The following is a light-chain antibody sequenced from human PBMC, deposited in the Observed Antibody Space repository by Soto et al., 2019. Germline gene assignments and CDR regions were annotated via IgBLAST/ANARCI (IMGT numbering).Light chain of an antibody. CDR2: DVS. J-gene: IGLJ2*01. CDR1: SSDVGGYNY. CDR3: CSYAGSYTML. V-gene: IGLV2-11*01. Sequence: QSALTQPRSVSGSPGQTVTISCTGTSSDVGGYNYVSWYQQHPGKAPKLMIYDVSKWPSGVPDRFAGSKSGNTASLTISGLQAGHQDDYYCCSYAGSYTMLFGGGTKLTVL.